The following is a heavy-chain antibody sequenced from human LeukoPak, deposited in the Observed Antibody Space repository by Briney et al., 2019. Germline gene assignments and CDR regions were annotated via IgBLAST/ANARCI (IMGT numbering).Heavy chain of an antibody. CDR2: IYYSGST. CDR3: ARAVHLPTDYGDSVDY. J-gene: IGHJ4*02. CDR1: GGSISSYY. D-gene: IGHD4-17*01. V-gene: IGHV4-59*08. Sequence: SETLSLTCTVSGGSISSYYWSWIRQPPGKGLEWIGYIYYSGSTNYNPSLKSRVAISVDTSKNQFSLKLSSVTAADTAVYYCARAVHLPTDYGDSVDYWGQGTLVTVSS.